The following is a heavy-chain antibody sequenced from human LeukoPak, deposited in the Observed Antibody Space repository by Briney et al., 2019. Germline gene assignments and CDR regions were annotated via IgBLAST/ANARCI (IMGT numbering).Heavy chain of an antibody. J-gene: IGHJ3*02. CDR1: GGSISSGSYY. CDR2: IYTSGST. V-gene: IGHV4-61*02. D-gene: IGHD3-22*01. CDR3: ARDRTYYYDSSGYADAFDI. Sequence: KPSQTLSLTYTVSGGSISSGSYYWSWTRQPAGKGLEWIGRIYTSGSTNYNPSLKSRVTISVDTSKNQFSLKLSSVTAADTAVYYCARDRTYYYDSSGYADAFDIWGQGTMVTVSS.